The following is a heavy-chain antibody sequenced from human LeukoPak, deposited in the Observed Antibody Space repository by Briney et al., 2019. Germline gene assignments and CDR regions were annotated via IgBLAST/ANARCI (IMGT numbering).Heavy chain of an antibody. V-gene: IGHV1-8*01. D-gene: IGHD3-10*01. CDR3: ARGINRWFGELYPY. J-gene: IGHJ4*02. CDR2: MNPNSGNT. CDR1: GYTFTSYD. Sequence: ASVKVSCKASGYTFTSYDINWVRQATGQGLEWMGWMNPNSGNTGYAQKFQGRVTMTRSTSISTAYMELSSLRSEDTAVYYCARGINRWFGELYPYWGQGTLVTVSS.